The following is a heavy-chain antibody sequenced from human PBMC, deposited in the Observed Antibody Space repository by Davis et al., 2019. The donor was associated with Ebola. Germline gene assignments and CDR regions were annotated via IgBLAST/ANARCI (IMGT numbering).Heavy chain of an antibody. CDR3: ATDPRGSMDV. CDR2: IYYSGYA. CDR1: GYSISSYS. Sequence: SETLSLTCTVSGYSISSYSWSWTRQPPGKGLDWVGSIYYSGYANYNPSLKSRVTISVDTSKNQFSLKLSSVTAADTAVYYCATDPRGSMDVWGQGTTVTVSS. V-gene: IGHV4-59*01. J-gene: IGHJ6*02.